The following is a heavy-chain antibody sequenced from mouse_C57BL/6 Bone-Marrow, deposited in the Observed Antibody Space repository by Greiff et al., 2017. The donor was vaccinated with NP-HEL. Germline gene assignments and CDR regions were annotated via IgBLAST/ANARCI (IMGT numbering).Heavy chain of an antibody. J-gene: IGHJ4*01. CDR2: IYPRGGST. CDR3: FIYDGYYPYAMDY. V-gene: IGHV1-85*01. D-gene: IGHD2-3*01. CDR1: GYTFTSYD. Sequence: QVQLKESGPELVKPGASVKLSCKASGYTFTSYDINWVKQRPGQGLEWIGWIYPRGGSTKYNERFKGTATLTVDTSYSTAYLELHSLTSEDSAVYFCFIYDGYYPYAMDYWGQGTSVTVSS.